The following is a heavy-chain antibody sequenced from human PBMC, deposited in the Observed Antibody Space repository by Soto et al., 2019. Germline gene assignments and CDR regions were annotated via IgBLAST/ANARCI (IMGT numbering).Heavy chain of an antibody. D-gene: IGHD2-2*01. CDR3: ARDLIVVVPAAIDYYYYYMDV. CDR2: INAGNGNT. J-gene: IGHJ6*03. V-gene: IGHV1-3*01. Sequence: QVQLVQSGAEVKKPGASVKVSCKASGYTFTSYAMHWVRQAPGQRLEWMGWINAGNGNTKYSQKFQGRVTITRDTSASTAYMELSSLRSEDTAVYYCARDLIVVVPAAIDYYYYYMDVWGKGTTVTVSS. CDR1: GYTFTSYA.